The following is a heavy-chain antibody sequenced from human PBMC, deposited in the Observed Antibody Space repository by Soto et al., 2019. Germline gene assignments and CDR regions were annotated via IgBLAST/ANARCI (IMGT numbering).Heavy chain of an antibody. V-gene: IGHV1-69*12. Sequence: QVQLVQSGAEVKKPGSSVKVSCKASGGTFSSYAISWVRQAPGQGLEWMGGIIPIFGTANYAQKFQGRVTITEDESTSTAYMELSSLRSEETAVYYSATGLRIVGARRWYFDLWGRGTLVTVSS. CDR3: ATGLRIVGARRWYFDL. J-gene: IGHJ2*01. CDR1: GGTFSSYA. CDR2: IIPIFGTA. D-gene: IGHD3-22*01.